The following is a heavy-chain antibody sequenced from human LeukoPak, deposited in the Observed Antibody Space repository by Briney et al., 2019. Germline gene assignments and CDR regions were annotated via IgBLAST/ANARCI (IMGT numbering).Heavy chain of an antibody. J-gene: IGHJ4*02. V-gene: IGHV3-53*01. D-gene: IGHD4-17*01. CDR2: IYSGGST. Sequence: QPGGSLRLSCAPSGFTVSSNYMSWVRQAPGKGLEWVSVIYSGGSTYYADSVKGRFTISRDNSKNTLYLQMNSLRAEDTAVYYCARDTYGDYGFGYWGRGTLVTVSS. CDR1: GFTVSSNY. CDR3: ARDTYGDYGFGY.